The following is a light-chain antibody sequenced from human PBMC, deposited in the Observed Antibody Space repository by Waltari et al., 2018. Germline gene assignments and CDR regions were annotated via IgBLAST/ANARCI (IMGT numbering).Light chain of an antibody. Sequence: EVVLTQSPGTLSLSPGETATLSCRASQSIGRYLVWYQQKSGQAPRLLIYGAYTRATGIPDRFSGSGSGTDFSLTISRVETEDVAVYYCQNHERLPATFGQGTKVE. J-gene: IGKJ1*01. V-gene: IGKV3-20*01. CDR1: QSIGRY. CDR3: QNHERLPAT. CDR2: GAY.